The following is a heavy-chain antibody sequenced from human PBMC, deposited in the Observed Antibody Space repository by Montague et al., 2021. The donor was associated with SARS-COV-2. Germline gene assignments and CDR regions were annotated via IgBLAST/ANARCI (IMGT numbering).Heavy chain of an antibody. V-gene: IGHV6-1*01. CDR3: SGDPRYSLSWSFDY. J-gene: IGHJ4*02. CDR2: TYYRSKWYY. D-gene: IGHD6-13*01. Sequence: CAISGDSVSSNTAAWNWIRQSPSRGLEWLGRTYYRSKWYYDYAVSVKSRMTISPDASKNQFSLQLSSVTSEDRAVYYFSGDPRYSLSWSFDYWGQGTLVTVSS. CDR1: GDSVSSNTAA.